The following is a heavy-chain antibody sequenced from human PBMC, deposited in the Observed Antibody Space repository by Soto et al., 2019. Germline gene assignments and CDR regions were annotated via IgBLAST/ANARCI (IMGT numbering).Heavy chain of an antibody. CDR1: GGTFSSYA. D-gene: IGHD3-10*01. J-gene: IGHJ6*02. V-gene: IGHV1-69*06. CDR3: AIDGPPSGSGSYRLYYYYGMDV. Sequence: QVQLVQSGAEVKKPGSSVKVSCKASGGTFSSYAISWVRQAPGQGLEWMGGIIPIFGTANYAQKFQGRVTITADKSTSTAYMELSSLRSEDTAVYYCAIDGPPSGSGSYRLYYYYGMDVWGQGTTVTVSS. CDR2: IIPIFGTA.